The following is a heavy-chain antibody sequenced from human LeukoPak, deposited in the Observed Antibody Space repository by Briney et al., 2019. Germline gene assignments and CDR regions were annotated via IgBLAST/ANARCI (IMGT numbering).Heavy chain of an antibody. CDR3: AKDLSSNWYPV. CDR2: ISSSGGRT. CDR1: GFTFSTYG. J-gene: IGHJ4*02. D-gene: IGHD6-13*01. Sequence: PGGSLRLSCAGSGFTFSTYGMHWVRQAPGKGLEWVSTISSSGGRTYNADSVKGRFTISRDDSKNTLYLQMNSLRAEDTAVYYCAKDLSSNWYPVWGQGTLVTVSS. V-gene: IGHV3-23*01.